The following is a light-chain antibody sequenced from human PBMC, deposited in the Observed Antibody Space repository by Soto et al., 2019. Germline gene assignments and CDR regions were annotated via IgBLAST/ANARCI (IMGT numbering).Light chain of an antibody. CDR2: KAS. CDR3: QQYSSYSAWT. J-gene: IGKJ1*01. Sequence: DIQMTQSPSTLSVSVGDRVTITCRASQTISSCLAWYQQKPGKAPKLLIYKASTLKSGVPSRFRGSGSGTEFTLTIRSLQPDDIATYYCQQYSSYSAWTFGEGTKVDIK. V-gene: IGKV1-5*03. CDR1: QTISSC.